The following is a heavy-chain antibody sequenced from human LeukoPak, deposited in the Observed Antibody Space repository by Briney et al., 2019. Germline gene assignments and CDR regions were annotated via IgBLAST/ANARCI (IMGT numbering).Heavy chain of an antibody. V-gene: IGHV3-30*18. D-gene: IGHD5-12*01. CDR2: ISYDGSNK. Sequence: GRSLRLSCAASGFTFSSYGMHWVRQAPGKGLEWVAVISYDGSNKYYADSVKGRFTTSRDNSKNTLYLQMNSLRAEDTAVYYCAKDLSMVATRYYFDYWGQGTLVTVSS. CDR1: GFTFSSYG. J-gene: IGHJ4*02. CDR3: AKDLSMVATRYYFDY.